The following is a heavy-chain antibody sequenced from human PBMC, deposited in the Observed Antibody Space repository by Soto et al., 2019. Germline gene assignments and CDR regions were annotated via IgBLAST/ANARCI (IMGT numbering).Heavy chain of an antibody. J-gene: IGHJ3*02. V-gene: IGHV1-3*01. CDR3: AADGNGAAFDI. CDR2: INAGNGNT. CDR1: GYTFTSYA. Sequence: ASLKVSCKASGYTFTSYAMHWVLQAPGQRLEWMGWINAGNGNTKYSQKFQGRVTITRDTSASTAYMELSSLRSEDTAVYYCAADGNGAAFDIWGQGTMVTVSS. D-gene: IGHD2-15*01.